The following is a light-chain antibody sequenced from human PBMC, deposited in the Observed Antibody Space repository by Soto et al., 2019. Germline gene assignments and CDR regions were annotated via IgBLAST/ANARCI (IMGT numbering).Light chain of an antibody. CDR3: SSYAGINSV. Sequence: QSALTQPPSASGSPGQSVTISCTGTSSDVGGYNYVSWYQQYPGKAPKLMIYEVSKRPSGVPDRFSGSKSGNTASLTVSGLQAEDEADYYCSSYAGINSVFGGGIKLTVL. CDR1: SSDVGGYNY. CDR2: EVS. J-gene: IGLJ2*01. V-gene: IGLV2-8*01.